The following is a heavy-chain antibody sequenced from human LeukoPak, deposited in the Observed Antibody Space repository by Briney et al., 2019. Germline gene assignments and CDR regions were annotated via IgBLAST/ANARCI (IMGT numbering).Heavy chain of an antibody. J-gene: IGHJ4*02. CDR1: GYTFTSYD. CDR2: MNPNSGNT. V-gene: IGHV1-8*01. Sequence: ASVKVSCKASGYTFTSYDINWVRQATGQGLEWMGWMNPNSGNTGYAQKFQGRVTMTRNTSISTAYMELSSLRSEDTAVYYCARAVIAVAGSGGVYYFDYWGQGTLVTVSS. CDR3: ARAVIAVAGSGGVYYFDY. D-gene: IGHD6-19*01.